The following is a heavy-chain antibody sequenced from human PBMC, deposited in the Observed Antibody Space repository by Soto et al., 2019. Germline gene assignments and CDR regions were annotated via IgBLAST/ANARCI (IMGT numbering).Heavy chain of an antibody. CDR3: ALSSGPGDYVEDDAFDI. J-gene: IGHJ3*02. CDR2: IYWDDDK. CDR1: GFSFSTSAVG. V-gene: IGHV2-5*02. Sequence: QITLKESGPTLVKPTQTLTLTCTFSGFSFSTSAVGVGWIRQPPGKALEWLALIYWDDDKRYSPSLKSRLTITKDTSKNQVVLTMTNMDPVDTATYYCALSSGPGDYVEDDAFDIWGQGTMVTVSS. D-gene: IGHD4-17*01.